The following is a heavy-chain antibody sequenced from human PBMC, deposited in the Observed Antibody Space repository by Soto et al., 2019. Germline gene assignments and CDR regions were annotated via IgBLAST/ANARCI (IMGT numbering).Heavy chain of an antibody. J-gene: IGHJ4*02. CDR1: GFSFSNFA. D-gene: IGHD2-2*01. CDR3: AKDYASTGYWYFDP. Sequence: GGSLRLSCPASGFSFSNFAMSWVRQAPGTGLEWVSSISGSGDKTYYLDSVKGRFTISRDNAKNTLYLHMNSLGAEDTAVYFFAKDYASTGYWYFDPWGQGTLVTVSS. CDR2: ISGSGDKT. V-gene: IGHV3-23*01.